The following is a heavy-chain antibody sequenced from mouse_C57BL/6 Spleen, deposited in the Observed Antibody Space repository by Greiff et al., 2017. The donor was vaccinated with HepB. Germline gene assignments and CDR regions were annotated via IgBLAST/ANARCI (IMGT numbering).Heavy chain of an antibody. CDR1: GYTFTSYW. CDR2: IDPSDSYT. V-gene: IGHV1-50*01. D-gene: IGHD2-12*01. CDR3: ARSFYSPYFDY. J-gene: IGHJ2*01. Sequence: QVQLKQPGAELVKPGASVKLSCKASGYTFTSYWMQWVKQRPGQGLEWIGEIDPSDSYTNYNQKFKGKATLTVDTSSSTAYMQLSSLTSEDSAVYYCARSFYSPYFDYWGQGTTLTVSS.